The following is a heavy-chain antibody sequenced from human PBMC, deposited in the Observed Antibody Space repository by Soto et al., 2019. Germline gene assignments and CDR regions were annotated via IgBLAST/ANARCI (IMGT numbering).Heavy chain of an antibody. CDR3: ARGVFFRWHEQNFDY. CDR1: GGTFSSYA. V-gene: IGHV1-69*13. D-gene: IGHD3-3*01. CDR2: IIPIFGTA. Sequence: VKVSCKASGGTFSSYAXXXGRQAPGQGLECMGGIIPIFGTANYAQKFQGRVTITADKSTTPAHMELRSMRSEDTAVYYCARGVFFRWHEQNFDYWRQGTLVTVSS. J-gene: IGHJ4*02.